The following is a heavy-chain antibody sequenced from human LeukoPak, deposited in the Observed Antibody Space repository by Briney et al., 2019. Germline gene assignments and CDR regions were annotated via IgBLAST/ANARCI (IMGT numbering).Heavy chain of an antibody. J-gene: IGHJ4*02. Sequence: GGSLRLSCAASGFTFSSYAMSWVRQAPGKGLEWVSAISGSGGSTYYADSVKGRFTISRDNSKNTLYLQLNSLRAEDTAVYYCAKAYGSNGNFQLPIDCWGQGTLVTVSS. CDR3: AKAYGSNGNFQLPIDC. CDR1: GFTFSSYA. CDR2: ISGSGGST. D-gene: IGHD3-22*01. V-gene: IGHV3-23*01.